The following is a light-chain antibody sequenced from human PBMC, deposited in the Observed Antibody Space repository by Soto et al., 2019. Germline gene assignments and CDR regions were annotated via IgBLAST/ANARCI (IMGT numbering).Light chain of an antibody. V-gene: IGKV3-11*01. CDR2: DAS. J-gene: IGKJ4*01. CDR3: QQRSNWPLT. Sequence: EIVLTQSPATLSLSPGERATLSCRASQSVSKSLAWYQQKPGQAPRLLIYDASNRATGIPARFSGSGSGTDFTLTISSLEPADFAVYYCQQRSNWPLTFGGGTKVDIK. CDR1: QSVSKS.